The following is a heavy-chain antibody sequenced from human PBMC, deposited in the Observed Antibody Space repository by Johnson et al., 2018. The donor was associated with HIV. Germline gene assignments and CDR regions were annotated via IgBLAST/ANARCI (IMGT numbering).Heavy chain of an antibody. Sequence: VLLVESGGGLIQPGGSLRLSCAASGFTVSINYMSWVRQAPGKGLEWVSVIYSGGYTYYADSVKGRFTISRDNSKNTLYLQMNSLRAEDTAVYYCAKDKQQLVRGGAFDIWGQGTMVTVSS. D-gene: IGHD6-6*01. CDR3: AKDKQQLVRGGAFDI. CDR2: IYSGGYT. V-gene: IGHV3-53*01. J-gene: IGHJ3*02. CDR1: GFTVSINY.